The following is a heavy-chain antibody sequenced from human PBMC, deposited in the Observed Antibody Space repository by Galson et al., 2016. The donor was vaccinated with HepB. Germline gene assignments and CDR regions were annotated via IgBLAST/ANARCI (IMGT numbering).Heavy chain of an antibody. J-gene: IGHJ4*02. CDR3: ATSIRGC. V-gene: IGHV3-21*01. CDR2: ISRSSDYM. D-gene: IGHD4-23*01. CDR1: GYIFSSSS. Sequence: SLRLSCAASGYIFSSSSMNWVRQAPGKGLEWVSSISRSSDYMYYAYSVKGRFTISRDNGKTSLYLQMNSLRAEDTAVYYCATSIRGCWGQGTLVTVSS.